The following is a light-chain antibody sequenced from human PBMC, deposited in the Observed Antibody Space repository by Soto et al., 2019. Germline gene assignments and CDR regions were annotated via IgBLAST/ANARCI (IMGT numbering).Light chain of an antibody. Sequence: EFVLTQSPGTLSLSPGERATLSCRASQTVRNNYLAWYQQKPGQAPRLLIYDASSRATGIPDRFSGGGSGTEFTLTISCLQSEDFATYYCQQYYSYPRTFGQGTKVDIK. J-gene: IGKJ1*01. CDR2: DAS. CDR1: QTVRNNY. CDR3: QQYYSYPRT. V-gene: IGKV3-20*01.